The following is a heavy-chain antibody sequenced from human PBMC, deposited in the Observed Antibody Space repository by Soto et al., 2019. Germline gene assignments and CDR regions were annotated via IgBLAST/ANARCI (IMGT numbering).Heavy chain of an antibody. V-gene: IGHV1-69*04. J-gene: IGHJ6*03. CDR1: GGTFSSYT. D-gene: IGHD2-2*01. Sequence: ASVKVSCKASGGTFSSYTISWVRQAPGQGLEWMGRIIPILGIANYAQKFQGRVTITADKSTSTAYMELSSLRSEDTAVYYCAREEVVVVPAALGGYYYYYYMDVWGKGTTVTVSS. CDR2: IIPILGIA. CDR3: AREEVVVVPAALGGYYYYYYMDV.